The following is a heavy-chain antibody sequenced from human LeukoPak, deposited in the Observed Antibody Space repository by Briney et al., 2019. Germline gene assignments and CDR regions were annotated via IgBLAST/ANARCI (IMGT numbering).Heavy chain of an antibody. CDR1: GFTFSSYW. J-gene: IGHJ4*02. CDR2: IKQDGSEK. CDR3: ATPGDYYDSSGDRGF. D-gene: IGHD3-22*01. Sequence: PGGSLRLSCAASGFTFSSYWMSWVRQAPGKGLEWVANIKQDGSEKYYVDSVKGRFTISRDNSKNTLYLQMNSLRAEDTAVYYCATPGDYYDSSGDRGFGGQGTLVTVSS. V-gene: IGHV3-7*03.